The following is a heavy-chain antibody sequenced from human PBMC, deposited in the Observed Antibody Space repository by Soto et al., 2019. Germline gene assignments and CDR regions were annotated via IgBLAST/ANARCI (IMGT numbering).Heavy chain of an antibody. J-gene: IGHJ5*02. CDR1: GFSFSSYA. CDR3: ARDMYSSDYFVKWFEP. D-gene: IGHD6-19*01. Sequence: QVRLVESGGGVVQPGRSLRLSCTASGFSFSSYAMYWFRQPPGKGLEWVAVISHDGINKNYADSVKGRVTVSRDNSNHSLELQLNSLRGEDTAMYYCARDMYSSDYFVKWFEPWGQGTLVTVSS. CDR2: ISHDGINK. V-gene: IGHV3-30-3*01.